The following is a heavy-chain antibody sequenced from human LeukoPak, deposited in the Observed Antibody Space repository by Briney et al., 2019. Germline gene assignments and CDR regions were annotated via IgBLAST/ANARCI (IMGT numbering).Heavy chain of an antibody. CDR3: ARFGVSCSSTSCHPSVY. J-gene: IGHJ4*02. Sequence: ASVKVSCKASGYTFTSYDINWARQATGQGLEWMGWMNPNSGNTGYAQKFQGRVTMTRNTSISTAYMELSSLRSEDTAVYYCARFGVSCSSTSCHPSVYWGQGTLVTVSS. D-gene: IGHD2-2*01. V-gene: IGHV1-8*01. CDR1: GYTFTSYD. CDR2: MNPNSGNT.